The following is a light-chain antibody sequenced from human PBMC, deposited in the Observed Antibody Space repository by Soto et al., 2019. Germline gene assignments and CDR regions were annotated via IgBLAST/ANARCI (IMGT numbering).Light chain of an antibody. CDR3: QQYNGYSSVT. Sequence: DIQMTQSPSTLPASVGDRVTITCRASQSISSWLAWYQQKPGKAPKLLIYKASSLESGVPSRFSGSGSGTEFTLAISSLQPDDFATYYCQQYNGYSSVTFGGGTKVEIK. V-gene: IGKV1-5*03. CDR2: KAS. J-gene: IGKJ4*01. CDR1: QSISSW.